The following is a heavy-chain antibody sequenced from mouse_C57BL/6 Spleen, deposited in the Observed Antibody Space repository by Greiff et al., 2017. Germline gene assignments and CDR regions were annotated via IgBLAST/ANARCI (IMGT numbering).Heavy chain of an antibody. Sequence: VQLQQSGPELVKPGASVKMSCKASGYTFTDYYMHWVKQKPGKGLEWIGEIYPGSGNTYYNEKFKGKATLTADTSSSTAYMQLSSLTSEDSAVYFCASPNYYSNSLCYWGQGTTLTVSS. CDR1: YTFTDYYM. CDR3: SPNYYSNSLCY. J-gene: IGHJ2*01. V-gene: IGHV1-83*01. CDR2: YPGSGNTY. D-gene: IGHD2-5*01.